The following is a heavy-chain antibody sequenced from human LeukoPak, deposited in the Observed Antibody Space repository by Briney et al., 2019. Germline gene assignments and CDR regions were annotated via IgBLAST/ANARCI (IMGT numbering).Heavy chain of an antibody. CDR1: GFTFSSYS. V-gene: IGHV3-21*01. D-gene: IGHD6-19*01. CDR3: ARDSGWLGPLGGMDV. Sequence: GGSLRLSCAASGFTFSSYSMNWVRQAPGKGLEWVSSISSSSSYIYYADSVKGRLTISRDNAKNSLYLQMNSLRAEDTAVYYCARDSGWLGPLGGMDVWGQGTTVTVSS. J-gene: IGHJ6*02. CDR2: ISSSSSYI.